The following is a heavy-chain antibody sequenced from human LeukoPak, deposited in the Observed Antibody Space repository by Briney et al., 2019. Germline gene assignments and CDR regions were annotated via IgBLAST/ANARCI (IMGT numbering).Heavy chain of an antibody. CDR3: ARSDCSSTSCYPSGY. D-gene: IGHD2-2*01. J-gene: IGHJ4*02. CDR2: ISGSGGGT. CDR1: GFTFSSYA. V-gene: IGHV3-23*01. Sequence: GSLRLSCAASGFTFSSYAMSWVRQAPGKGLEWVSAISGSGGGTYYADSVKGRFTISRDNSKNTLYLQMNSLRAEDTAVYYCARSDCSSTSCYPSGYWGQGTLVTVSS.